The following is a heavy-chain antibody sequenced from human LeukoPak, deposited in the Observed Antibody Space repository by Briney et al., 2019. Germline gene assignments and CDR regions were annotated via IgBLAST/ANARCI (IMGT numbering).Heavy chain of an antibody. J-gene: IGHJ4*02. Sequence: PSETLSLTCGVSGVSITSTNYWTWVRQPPEKGQEWIGEVNLQGSTNYNPSLMGRFAISVDSSENNISLQLTSVTAEDTAVYYCAREGGPYRPLDYSGQGTQVTVSS. CDR1: GVSITSTNY. CDR2: VNLQGST. CDR3: AREGGPYRPLDY. V-gene: IGHV4-4*02.